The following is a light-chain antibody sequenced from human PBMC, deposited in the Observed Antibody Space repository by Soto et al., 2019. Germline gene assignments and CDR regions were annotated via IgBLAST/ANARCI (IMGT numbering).Light chain of an antibody. V-gene: IGKV3-15*01. Sequence: EIVMTQSPATLSVSPGERATLSCRASQSVYSNLAWYQQKPGQAPRLLISGASTRATGIPARFSGSVSGTEFTLTISSLQSEDLAVYYCQQYNNWPSYTFGQGTKLEIK. CDR3: QQYNNWPSYT. CDR2: GAS. CDR1: QSVYSN. J-gene: IGKJ2*01.